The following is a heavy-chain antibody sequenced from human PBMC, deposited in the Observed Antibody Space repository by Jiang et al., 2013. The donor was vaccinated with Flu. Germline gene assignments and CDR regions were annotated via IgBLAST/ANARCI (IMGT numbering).Heavy chain of an antibody. Sequence: RVTMTRDTSTSTVYMELSSLRSEDTAVYYCARDPHRSHTMDVWGKGTTVTVSS. J-gene: IGHJ6*04. CDR3: ARDPHRSHTMDV. V-gene: IGHV1-46*01.